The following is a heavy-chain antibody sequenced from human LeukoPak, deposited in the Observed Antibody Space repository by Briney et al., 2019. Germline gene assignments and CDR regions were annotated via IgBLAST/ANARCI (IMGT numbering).Heavy chain of an antibody. CDR3: AKSSXXXFSDY. CDR2: ISDGGHST. V-gene: IGHV3-23*01. CDR1: GFNFSGYA. Sequence: GGSLRLSCAASGFNFSGYAMNWVRQAPGKGLEWVTVISDGGHSTYYADSVKGRFTISRDNSKNTLYLQMNSLTAADTAVYFCAKSSXXXFSDYWGQGTLVTVSS. J-gene: IGHJ4*02.